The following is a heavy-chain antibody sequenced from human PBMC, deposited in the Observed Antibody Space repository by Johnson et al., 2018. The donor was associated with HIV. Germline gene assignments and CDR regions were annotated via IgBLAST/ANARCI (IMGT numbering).Heavy chain of an antibody. CDR1: GFPFNNYA. J-gene: IGHJ3*01. Sequence: VQLVESGGGVVQPGTSLRLSCEASGFPFNNYAMTWVRQAPGKGLEWVSGVVGSGASTYYADSVKGRFTITRDNSKNTLYLQMNSLRAEETAVYYCAKGGFTIFGVPDAFDVWGQGTMVTVSS. CDR2: VVGSGAST. CDR3: AKGGFTIFGVPDAFDV. V-gene: IGHV3-23*04. D-gene: IGHD3-3*01.